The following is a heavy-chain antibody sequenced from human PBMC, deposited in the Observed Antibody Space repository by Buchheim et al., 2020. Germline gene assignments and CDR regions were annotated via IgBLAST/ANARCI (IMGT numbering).Heavy chain of an antibody. Sequence: QVQLEESGGGVVQPGKSVRLSCAASGFPFSSYALHWVRQAPGKGLEWVAVMSHDGSHEYYGDSMKGRFTISRDNSKNKLYLHMNSLRTDDTAIYYCARLTFGGTYVDSWGQGTL. J-gene: IGHJ4*02. CDR2: MSHDGSHE. V-gene: IGHV3-30*04. CDR1: GFPFSSYA. CDR3: ARLTFGGTYVDS. D-gene: IGHD3-16*01.